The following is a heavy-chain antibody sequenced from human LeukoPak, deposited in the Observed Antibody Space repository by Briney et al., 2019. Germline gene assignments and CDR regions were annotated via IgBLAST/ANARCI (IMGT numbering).Heavy chain of an antibody. D-gene: IGHD4-17*01. V-gene: IGHV3-48*04. CDR3: ARDRGYGDYSTDY. CDR2: ISSSSSTI. J-gene: IGHJ4*02. Sequence: GGSLRLSCAASGFTFSSYGMNWVRQAPGKGLEWISYISSSSSTIYYADSVKGRFTISRDNAKNSLYLQMNSLRAEDTAVYYCARDRGYGDYSTDYWGQGTLVTVSS. CDR1: GFTFSSYG.